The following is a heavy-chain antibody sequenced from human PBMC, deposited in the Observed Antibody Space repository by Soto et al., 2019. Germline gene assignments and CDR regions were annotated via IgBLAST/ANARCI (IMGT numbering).Heavy chain of an antibody. J-gene: IGHJ3*02. Sequence: PGWSLRLSCASSVFTFISYAMHWVRQAPGKGLEWVAVISYDGSNKYYADSVKGRFTISRDNSKNTLYLQMNSLRAEDTAVYYCARDQYSSGWYDAFDIWGQGTMVTVSS. V-gene: IGHV3-30-3*01. CDR2: ISYDGSNK. D-gene: IGHD6-19*01. CDR3: ARDQYSSGWYDAFDI. CDR1: VFTFISYA.